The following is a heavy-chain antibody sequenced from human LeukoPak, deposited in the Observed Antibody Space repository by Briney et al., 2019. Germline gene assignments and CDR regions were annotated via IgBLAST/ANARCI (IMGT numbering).Heavy chain of an antibody. CDR2: ISSSGSTI. D-gene: IGHD6-13*01. CDR3: ARGIAAAGTPELDY. CDR1: GFTFSSYS. Sequence: GGSLRLSCAASGFTFSSYSMNWVRQAPGKGLEWVSYISSSGSTIYYADSVKGRFTISRDNAKNSLYLQMNSLRAEDTAVYYCARGIAAAGTPELDYWGQGTLVTVSS. V-gene: IGHV3-48*04. J-gene: IGHJ4*02.